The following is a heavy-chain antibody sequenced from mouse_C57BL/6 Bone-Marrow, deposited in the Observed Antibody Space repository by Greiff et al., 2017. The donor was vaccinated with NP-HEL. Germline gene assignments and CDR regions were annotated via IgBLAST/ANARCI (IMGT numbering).Heavy chain of an antibody. J-gene: IGHJ2*01. V-gene: IGHV5-9*01. CDR3: ARQGYCNYFDY. CDR2: ISGGGGNT. D-gene: IGHD3-2*02. CDR1: GFTFSSYT. Sequence: EVQLVESGGGLVKPGGSLKLSCAASGFTFSSYTMSWVRQTPEKRLEWVATISGGGGNTYYPDSVKGRFTISRDNAKNTLYLQMSSLRSEDTALYYCARQGYCNYFDYWGQGTTLTVSS.